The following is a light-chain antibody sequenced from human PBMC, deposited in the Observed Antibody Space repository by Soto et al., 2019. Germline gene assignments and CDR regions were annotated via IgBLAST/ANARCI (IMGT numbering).Light chain of an antibody. J-gene: IGKJ2*01. CDR1: QSVNSN. CDR3: QQYNNWPRT. V-gene: IGKV3D-15*01. Sequence: EIVMTQSPATLSVSPGERAILSCRASQSVNSNLAWYQQKPGQAPRLLIYDASTGATGIPARFSGSGSGTEFTLTISSLQSEDFAVYYCQQYNNWPRTFGQGTKLEIK. CDR2: DAS.